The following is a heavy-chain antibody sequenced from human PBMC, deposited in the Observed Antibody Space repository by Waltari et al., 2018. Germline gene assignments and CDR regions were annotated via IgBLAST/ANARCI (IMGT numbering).Heavy chain of an antibody. D-gene: IGHD3-3*01. CDR3: AGTTWRFGNNIDS. CDR2: IDYGGDK. J-gene: IGHJ4*02. V-gene: IGHV4-59*11. CDR1: GGFISSHY. Sequence: QADLQQAGPGLVRPSAPLSLTCSVSGGFISSHYWSWIRQSPGKGLEWIGFIDYGGDKNYNPSFKSRVTISVDTSKSQVSLVLTSVTAVDTAVYFCAGTTWRFGNNIDSWGQGTLVTVSS.